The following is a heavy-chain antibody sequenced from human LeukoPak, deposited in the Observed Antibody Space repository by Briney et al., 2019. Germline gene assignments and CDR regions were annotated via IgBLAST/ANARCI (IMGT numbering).Heavy chain of an antibody. CDR1: GFTFSTYA. D-gene: IGHD2-2*01. CDR2: ISDSGSAT. V-gene: IGHV3-23*01. Sequence: GGSLRLSCAASGFTFSTYAMTWVRQAPGKGLDWVSAISDSGSATDYADSVKGRFTISRDNSKSTLYLQLNSLRAEDTAVYYCARPVYFSPSGCRDYWGQGTLVTVSS. CDR3: ARPVYFSPSGCRDY. J-gene: IGHJ4*02.